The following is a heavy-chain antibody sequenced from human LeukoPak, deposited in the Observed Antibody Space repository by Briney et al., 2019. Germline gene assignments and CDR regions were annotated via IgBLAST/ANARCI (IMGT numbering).Heavy chain of an antibody. CDR3: ARGSSSWGDGWFDP. D-gene: IGHD6-13*01. Sequence: VASVKVSCKASGYTFTSYDINWVRQATGQGLEWMGWMNPNSGNTGYAQKFQGRVTMTRNTSISTAYMELSSLRSEDTAVYYCARGSSSWGDGWFDPWGQGTLVTVSS. CDR1: GYTFTSYD. V-gene: IGHV1-8*01. CDR2: MNPNSGNT. J-gene: IGHJ5*02.